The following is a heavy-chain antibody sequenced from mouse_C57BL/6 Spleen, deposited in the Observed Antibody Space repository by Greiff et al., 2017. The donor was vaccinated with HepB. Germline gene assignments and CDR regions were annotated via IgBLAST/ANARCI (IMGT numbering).Heavy chain of an antibody. Sequence: VQLKQSGPVLVKPGASVKMSCKASGYTFTDYYMNWVKQSHGKSLEWIGVINPYNGGTSYNQKFKGKATLTVDKSSSTAYMELNSLTSEDSAVYYCARSGDYGSRNYFDYWGQGTTLTVSS. J-gene: IGHJ2*01. CDR2: INPYNGGT. CDR3: ARSGDYGSRNYFDY. V-gene: IGHV1-19*01. CDR1: GYTFTDYY. D-gene: IGHD1-1*01.